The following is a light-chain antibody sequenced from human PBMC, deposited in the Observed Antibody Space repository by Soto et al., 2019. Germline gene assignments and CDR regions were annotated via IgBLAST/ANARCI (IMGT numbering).Light chain of an antibody. J-gene: IGLJ3*02. V-gene: IGLV2-11*01. CDR1: SSDVGGYNY. CDR2: DVS. Sequence: QSALTQPRSVSGSPGQSVTISCTGTSSDVGGYNYVSWYQQHPGKAPKLMIYDVSKRPSGVPDRFSGSKSGNTASLTISGLQAEDEADYFFCSSAGSRNWVFGGGTKLTVL. CDR3: CSSAGSRNWV.